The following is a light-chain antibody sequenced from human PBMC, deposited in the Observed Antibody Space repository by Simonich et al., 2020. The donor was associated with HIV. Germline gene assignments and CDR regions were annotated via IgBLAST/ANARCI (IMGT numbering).Light chain of an antibody. J-gene: IGKJ4*01. CDR2: AAS. Sequence: IQLTPSPSFLSASVGDRVTITCRAIQGISSYLAWYQQKPGKAPNLLIYAASTLQRGVPPRCSGSGSGTDFTLTITTLQPEDFATYYCQQGNSFPLTFGGGTKVEIK. CDR3: QQGNSFPLT. V-gene: IGKV1-9*01. CDR1: QGISSY.